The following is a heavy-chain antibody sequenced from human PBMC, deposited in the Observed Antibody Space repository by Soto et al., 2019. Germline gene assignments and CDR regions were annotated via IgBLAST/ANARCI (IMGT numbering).Heavy chain of an antibody. CDR2: IYSGGST. J-gene: IGHJ6*02. CDR3: ARGGAAAAVDYYYYYGMDV. D-gene: IGHD6-13*01. CDR1: GFTVSSNY. V-gene: IGHV3-53*01. Sequence: GGSLRLSCAASGFTVSSNYMSWVRQAPGKGLEWVSVIYSGGSTYYADSVKGRFTISRDNSKNTLYLQMNSLRAEDTAVYYCARGGAAAAVDYYYYYGMDVWGQGTTVTVSS.